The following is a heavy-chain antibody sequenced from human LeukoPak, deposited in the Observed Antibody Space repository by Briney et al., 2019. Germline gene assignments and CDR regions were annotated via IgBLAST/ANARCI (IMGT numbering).Heavy chain of an antibody. CDR3: AKGKEVWRRDAFDI. CDR1: GFTFSSYG. CDR2: ISFDGSNK. J-gene: IGHJ3*02. Sequence: GGSLRLSCAASGFTFSSYGMHWVRQAPGKGLEWVAVISFDGSNKYYADSVKGRFTISRDNSKNTLYLQMNSLRAEDTAVYYCAKGKEVWRRDAFDIWGQGTMVTVSS. V-gene: IGHV3-30*18.